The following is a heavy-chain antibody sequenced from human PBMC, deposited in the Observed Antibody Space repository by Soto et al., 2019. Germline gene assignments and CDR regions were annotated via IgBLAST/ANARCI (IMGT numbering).Heavy chain of an antibody. Sequence: HVELVQSGADVKKPGASVTISCKASGYTFTDYALHWVRQAPGQRLEWMGWMNAGVGNTLYSQKFQGRITITRDTSASTAYMELNSLKSEDTAIYYCARDTGYTFGSLNYRGTGTLVTVSS. CDR3: ARDTGYTFGSLNY. CDR2: MNAGVGNT. CDR1: GYTFTDYA. D-gene: IGHD5-18*01. J-gene: IGHJ4*02. V-gene: IGHV1-3*01.